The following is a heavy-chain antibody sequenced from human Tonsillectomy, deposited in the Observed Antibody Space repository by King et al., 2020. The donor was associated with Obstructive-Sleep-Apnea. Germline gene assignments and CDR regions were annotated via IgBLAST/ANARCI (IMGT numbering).Heavy chain of an antibody. V-gene: IGHV1-8*01. D-gene: IGHD5/OR15-5a*01. CDR2: MNPSSGDT. CDR1: GYTFNSYD. CDR3: ARGRLVFYAMDV. J-gene: IGHJ6*02. Sequence: VQLVESGAEVKKPGASMKVSCKASGYTFNSYDINWVRQATGQGLEWMGWMNPSSGDTVYTQKFQGRVTMTRNISKDTAYVELSSRKSEDTAVYFCARGRLVFYAMDVWGQGTTVTVSS.